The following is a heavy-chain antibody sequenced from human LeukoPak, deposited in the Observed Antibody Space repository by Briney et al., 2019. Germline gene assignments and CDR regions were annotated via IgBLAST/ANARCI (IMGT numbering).Heavy chain of an antibody. V-gene: IGHV3-53*01. J-gene: IGHJ4*02. D-gene: IGHD5-24*01. Sequence: PGGSPRLSCAASEFSVGSNYMTWVRQAPGKGLEWVSLIYSGGSTYYADSVKGRFTISRDSSKNTLYLQMNSLRAEDTAVYFCAKSGYNRFDYWGQGTLVTVSS. CDR3: AKSGYNRFDY. CDR1: EFSVGSNY. CDR2: IYSGGST.